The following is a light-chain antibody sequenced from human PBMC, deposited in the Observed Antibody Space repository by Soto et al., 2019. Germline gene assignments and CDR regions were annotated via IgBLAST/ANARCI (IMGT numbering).Light chain of an antibody. CDR3: QQNDNLPQYT. V-gene: IGKV1-33*01. CDR2: AAS. Sequence: DIQMTQSPSSLSASVGDRVTITCQASQDISNFLNWNQQKPGKAPKLLISAASNLAPGLPAKFSGSVSGTDFTLTISSRQPGDIATYYCQQNDNLPQYTFGQGNKREIK. J-gene: IGKJ2*01. CDR1: QDISNF.